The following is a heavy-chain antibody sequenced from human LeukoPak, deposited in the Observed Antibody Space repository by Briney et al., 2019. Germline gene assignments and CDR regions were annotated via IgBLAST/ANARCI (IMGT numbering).Heavy chain of an antibody. CDR1: GFTFSSYA. D-gene: IGHD1-20*01. J-gene: IGHJ3*02. CDR3: ASSLRHNWNDFWGAFDI. V-gene: IGHV3-23*01. Sequence: GGSLRLSCAASGFTFSSYAMSWVRQAPGKGLEWVSAISGSGGSTYYADSVKGRFTISRDNSKNTPYLQMNSLRAEDTAVYYCASSLRHNWNDFWGAFDIWGQGTMVTVSS. CDR2: ISGSGGST.